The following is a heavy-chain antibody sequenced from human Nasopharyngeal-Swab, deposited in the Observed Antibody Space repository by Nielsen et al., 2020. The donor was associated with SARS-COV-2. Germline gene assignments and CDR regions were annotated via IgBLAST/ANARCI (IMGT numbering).Heavy chain of an antibody. V-gene: IGHV4-39*01. Sequence: SETLSLTCPVSGGSVSTTTYFWGWIREPPGKGLEWIGTVYDSGSNYYNPSLKSRVTISVDTCKNQFSLKLNSVTATDTAVYYCARGYGSFPYYFDHWGQGTLVTVSS. CDR3: ARGYGSFPYYFDH. CDR2: VYDSGSN. J-gene: IGHJ4*02. CDR1: GGSVSTTTYF. D-gene: IGHD1-26*01.